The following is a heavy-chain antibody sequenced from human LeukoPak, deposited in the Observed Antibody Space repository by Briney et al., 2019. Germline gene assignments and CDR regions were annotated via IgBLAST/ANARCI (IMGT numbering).Heavy chain of an antibody. J-gene: IGHJ4*02. CDR3: AKGGIAAADFFDY. D-gene: IGHD6-13*01. CDR1: GFTFSSYW. Sequence: GGSLRLSCAASGFTFSSYWMHWVRQAPGKGLVWVSRINSDGSSTSYADSVKGRFTISRDNAKNTLYLQMNSLRAEDTAVYYCAKGGIAAADFFDYWGQGTLVTVSS. CDR2: INSDGSST. V-gene: IGHV3-74*01.